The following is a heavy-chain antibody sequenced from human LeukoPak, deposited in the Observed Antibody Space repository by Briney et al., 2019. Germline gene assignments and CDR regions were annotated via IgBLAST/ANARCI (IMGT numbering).Heavy chain of an antibody. CDR2: IIPILGIA. Sequence: SVKVSCKASGGTFSSYAISWVRQAPGQGLEWMGRIIPILGIANYAQKFQGRVTITADKSPSTAYMELSSLRSDDTAVYYCAREGGRNTMTYLDYWGQGTLVTVSS. J-gene: IGHJ4*02. CDR3: AREGGRNTMTYLDY. V-gene: IGHV1-69*04. CDR1: GGTFSSYA. D-gene: IGHD3-22*01.